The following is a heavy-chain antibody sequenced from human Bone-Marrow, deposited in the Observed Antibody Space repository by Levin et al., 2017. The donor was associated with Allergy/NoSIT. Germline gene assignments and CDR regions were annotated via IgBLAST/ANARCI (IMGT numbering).Heavy chain of an antibody. J-gene: IGHJ4*02. CDR1: GFSFDAYA. CDR2: ISWNSGSI. V-gene: IGHV3-9*01. Sequence: SCAASGFSFDAYAMHWVRQAPGKGLEWVSGISWNSGSIGYAASVQGRFAISRDNAKSSLYLQMNSLRPEDTALYYCAKLERRGGNYYPGGLDFWGQGSLVTVSS. D-gene: IGHD1-26*01. CDR3: AKLERRGGNYYPGGLDF.